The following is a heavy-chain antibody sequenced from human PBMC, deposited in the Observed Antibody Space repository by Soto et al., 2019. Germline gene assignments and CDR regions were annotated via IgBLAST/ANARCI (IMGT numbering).Heavy chain of an antibody. V-gene: IGHV4-30-2*01. J-gene: IGHJ4*02. Sequence: QLQLQESGSGLVKPSQTLSLTCAVSGGSIGSGGYSWSWIRQPPGKGLEWIGYIYHSGSTYYNPSLKSRVTISVDRSKNQFSLKLSSVTTADTAVYYCASSHAGAHITAAVHWGQGTLVTVSS. CDR3: ASSHAGAHITAAVH. D-gene: IGHD6-13*01. CDR1: GGSIGSGGYS. CDR2: IYHSGST.